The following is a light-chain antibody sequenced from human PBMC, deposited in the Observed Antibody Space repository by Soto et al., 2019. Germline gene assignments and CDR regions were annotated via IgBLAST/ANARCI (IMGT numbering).Light chain of an antibody. CDR3: SSYTSSSSMV. CDR1: SSDVGDYNY. J-gene: IGLJ2*01. V-gene: IGLV2-14*01. CDR2: DVS. Sequence: QSALTQPASVSGSPGQLITISCTGTSSDVGDYNYVSWYQQHPGKAPKLMICDVSNRPSGVSDRFSGSKSGNTASLTISGLQAEDEADYYCSSYTSSSSMVFGGGTKLTVL.